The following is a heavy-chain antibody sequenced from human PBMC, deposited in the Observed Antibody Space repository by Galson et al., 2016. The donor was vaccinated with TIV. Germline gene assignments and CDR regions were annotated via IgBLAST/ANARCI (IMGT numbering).Heavy chain of an antibody. J-gene: IGHJ4*02. CDR2: QSGST. Sequence: QSGSTNYNPSLKSRVTISVDTSKNQFSLKLSSVTAADTAVYYCARRSRYSFAYYFDSWGQGTLVTVSS. CDR3: ARRSRYSFAYYFDS. V-gene: IGHV4-34*01. D-gene: IGHD5-18*01.